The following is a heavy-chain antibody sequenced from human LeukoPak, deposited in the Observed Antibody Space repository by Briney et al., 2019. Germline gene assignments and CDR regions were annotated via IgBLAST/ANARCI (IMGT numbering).Heavy chain of an antibody. CDR3: ARRFHDFWSGPLNYFDY. J-gene: IGHJ4*02. CDR1: GYSFPSYW. D-gene: IGHD3-3*01. CDR2: IYPGDSDT. Sequence: GESLKISCKGSGYSFPSYWIGWVRQMPGKGLEWMGIIYPGDSDTRYSPSFQGQVTISADKSISTAYLQWSSLKASDTAMYYCARRFHDFWSGPLNYFDYWGQGTLVTVSS. V-gene: IGHV5-51*01.